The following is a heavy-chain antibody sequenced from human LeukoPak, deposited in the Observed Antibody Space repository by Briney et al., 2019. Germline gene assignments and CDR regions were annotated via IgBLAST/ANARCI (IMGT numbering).Heavy chain of an antibody. J-gene: IGHJ3*02. D-gene: IGHD3-3*01. V-gene: IGHV4-61*02. CDR3: ARDLQYYDFWSGYYTYGAFDI. CDR2: LYPSGST. CDR1: GGSISSGSYY. Sequence: SQTLSLTCTVSGGSISSGSYYWSWIRQPAGKGLEWIGRLYPSGSTNYNPSLKSRVTISVDTSKNQFSLKLSSVTAADTAVYYCARDLQYYDFWSGYYTYGAFDIWGQGTMVTVSS.